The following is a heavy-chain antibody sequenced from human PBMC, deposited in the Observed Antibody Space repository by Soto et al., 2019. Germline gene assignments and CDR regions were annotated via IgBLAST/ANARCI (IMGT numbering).Heavy chain of an antibody. CDR3: ASLRSGSYYFDY. J-gene: IGHJ4*02. CDR1: GGSISSYY. V-gene: IGHV4-59*08. Sequence: SETLSLTCTVSGGSISSYYWSWIRQPPGKGLEWIGYIYYSGSTNYNPSLKSRVTISVDTSKNQFSLKLSSVTAADTAVYYCASLRSGSYYFDYWGRGTLVTVSS. D-gene: IGHD1-26*01. CDR2: IYYSGST.